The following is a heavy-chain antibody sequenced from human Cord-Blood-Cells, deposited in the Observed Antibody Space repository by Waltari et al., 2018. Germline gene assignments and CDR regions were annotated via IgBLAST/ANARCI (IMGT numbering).Heavy chain of an antibody. CDR2: ISGSGGST. CDR3: AKARTGSYFDY. J-gene: IGHJ4*02. D-gene: IGHD7-27*01. CDR1: GFTFSSYA. Sequence: EVQLLESGVGLVQPGGSVRLSCSASGFTFSSYAMRWVRQAPGKGLEWVSAISGSGGSTYYADSVKGRFTISRDNSKNTLYLQMNSLRAEDTAVYYCAKARTGSYFDYWGQGTLVTVSS. V-gene: IGHV3-23*01.